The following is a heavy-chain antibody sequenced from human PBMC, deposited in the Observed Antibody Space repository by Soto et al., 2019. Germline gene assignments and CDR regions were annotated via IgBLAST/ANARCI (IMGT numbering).Heavy chain of an antibody. CDR1: RYTFTSYG. V-gene: IGHV1-18*01. Sequence: ASVKVSCKAPRYTFTSYGISSLRHAPGQGLEWMGWISAYNGNTNYAQKLQGRVTMTTDTSTSTAYMELRSLRSDDTAVYYCARGRYSSSPGEYWGQGTLVTVSS. CDR2: ISAYNGNT. J-gene: IGHJ4*02. D-gene: IGHD6-6*01. CDR3: ARGRYSSSPGEY.